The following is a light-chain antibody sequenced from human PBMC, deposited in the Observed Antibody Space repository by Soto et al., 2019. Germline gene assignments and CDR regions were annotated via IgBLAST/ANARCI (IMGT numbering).Light chain of an antibody. Sequence: EIVMTQSPATLSVSPGEGATLSCRASQSVSSKLAWYQQKPGQAPRLLIYGASSRATGIPDRFSGSGSGTEFTLTISSLQSEDYAVYYCHQYNNWPPWTFGQGTKVDIK. J-gene: IGKJ1*01. CDR3: HQYNNWPPWT. V-gene: IGKV3D-15*01. CDR1: QSVSSK. CDR2: GAS.